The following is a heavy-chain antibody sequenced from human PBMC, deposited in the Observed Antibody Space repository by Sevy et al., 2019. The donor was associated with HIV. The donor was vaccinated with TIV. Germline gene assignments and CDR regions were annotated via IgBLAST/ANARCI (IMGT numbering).Heavy chain of an antibody. CDR1: GFTFSSYA. J-gene: IGHJ3*02. D-gene: IGHD3-22*01. CDR3: AKDRGRNYYDSSGYFDAFDI. CDR2: ISGSGGGT. V-gene: IGHV3-23*01. Sequence: GGSLRLSCAASGFTFSSYAMSWVRQAPGKGLEWVSAISGSGGGTYYAYSVKGRFTISRDNSKNTLYLQMNSLRAEDTAVYYCAKDRGRNYYDSSGYFDAFDIWGQGTMVTVSS.